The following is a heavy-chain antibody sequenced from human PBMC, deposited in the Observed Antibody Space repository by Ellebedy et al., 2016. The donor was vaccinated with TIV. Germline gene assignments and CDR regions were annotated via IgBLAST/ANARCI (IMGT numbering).Heavy chain of an antibody. V-gene: IGHV1-46*01. J-gene: IGHJ4*02. CDR2: IIPSGGSP. CDR1: GNTFTRYY. CDR3: AREDIAWHAFDL. Sequence: AASVKVSCKASGNTFTRYYMHWLRQAPGQGLEWMGIIIPSGGSPSYSQKFQGRVTMTSDTSTNTVYMELSSLTSDDTAIYFCAREDIAWHAFDLWGLGTLVTVSS. D-gene: IGHD2-21*01.